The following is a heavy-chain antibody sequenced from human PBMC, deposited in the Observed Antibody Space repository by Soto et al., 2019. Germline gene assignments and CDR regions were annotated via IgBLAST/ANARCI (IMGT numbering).Heavy chain of an antibody. CDR1: GFTFSNAW. J-gene: IGHJ4*02. CDR2: IKSKTDGGTT. Sequence: GGSLRLSCAASGFTFSNAWMSWVRQAPGKGLEWVGRIKSKTDGGTTDYAAPVKGRFTISRDDSKNTLYLQMNSLKTEDTAVYYCTTDCPGTSCYAYSNYVVLDYWGQGTLVTVSP. D-gene: IGHD2-2*01. V-gene: IGHV3-15*01. CDR3: TTDCPGTSCYAYSNYVVLDY.